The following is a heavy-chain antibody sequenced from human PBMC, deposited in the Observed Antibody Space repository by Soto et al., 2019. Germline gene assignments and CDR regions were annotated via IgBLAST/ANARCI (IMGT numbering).Heavy chain of an antibody. J-gene: IGHJ6*02. V-gene: IGHV3-74*01. D-gene: IGHD2-15*01. CDR3: ARAGSIVGMDV. CDR1: GFTFSGYS. CDR2: IDSDGSST. Sequence: QAGGSLRLSCPASGFTFSGYSMHWVRQAPGKGLVWVSRIDSDGSSTSYADSVKGRFTISRDNAKNTLYLQMNSLRAEDTAVYYCARAGSIVGMDVWGQGTTVTVSS.